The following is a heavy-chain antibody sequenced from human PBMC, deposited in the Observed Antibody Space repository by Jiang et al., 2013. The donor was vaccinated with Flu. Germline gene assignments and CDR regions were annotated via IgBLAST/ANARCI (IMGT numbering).Heavy chain of an antibody. V-gene: IGHV4-59*08. CDR1: GGSISSYY. Sequence: GLVKPSETLSLTCSVSGGSISSYYWNWIRQPPGKGLEWIGNIYYSGSTNYNPSLKSRVTISVDTSKNQFTLKLSSVTAADTAVYYCARNRLRSFDWLGRHGQGRTGEHVFDIWGQGTLVTVSS. CDR3: ARNRLRSFDWLGRHGQGRTGEHVFDI. J-gene: IGHJ3*02. CDR2: IYYSGST. D-gene: IGHD3-9*01.